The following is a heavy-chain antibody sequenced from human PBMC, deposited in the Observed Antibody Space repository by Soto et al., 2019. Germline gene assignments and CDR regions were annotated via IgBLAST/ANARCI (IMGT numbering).Heavy chain of an antibody. D-gene: IGHD2-15*01. CDR3: AKRGGVVGGSEHPFFEY. CDR2: ISFDGKNR. CDR1: GFIFSNYG. J-gene: IGHJ4*02. V-gene: IGHV3-30*18. Sequence: QVQLVESGGGVVQPGKSLRLSCAASGFIFSNYGMHWVRQAPGKGLEWVALISFDGKNRNYADSVEGRFTIYRDNPKNTLYLEMNSLRPEDTAFYYCAKRGGVVGGSEHPFFEYWGQGTLVTVSS.